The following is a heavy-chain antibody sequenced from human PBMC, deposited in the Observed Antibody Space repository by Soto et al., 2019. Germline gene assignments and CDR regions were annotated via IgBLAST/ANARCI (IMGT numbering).Heavy chain of an antibody. CDR3: ARLRVVVVAATRADYYGMDV. CDR2: IYYSGST. Sequence: PSETLSLTCTVSGGSISSSSYYWGWIRQPPGKGLEWIGSIYYSGSTYYNPSLKSRVTISVDTSKNQFSLKLSSVTAADTAVYYCARLRVVVVAATRADYYGMDVWGQGTTVTVS. J-gene: IGHJ6*02. D-gene: IGHD2-15*01. V-gene: IGHV4-39*01. CDR1: GGSISSSSYY.